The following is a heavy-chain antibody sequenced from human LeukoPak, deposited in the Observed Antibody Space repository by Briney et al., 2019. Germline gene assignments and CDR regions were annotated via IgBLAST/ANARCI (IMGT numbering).Heavy chain of an antibody. V-gene: IGHV3-74*01. CDR1: GFTFDDYG. CDR2: INGDGSST. D-gene: IGHD3-10*01. CDR3: ARDMYSMSSARGAY. J-gene: IGHJ4*02. Sequence: GGSLRLSCAASGFTFDDYGMSWVRQAPGKGLVWVARINGDGSSTTYVESVRGRFTISRDNAKKTLYLQMNSLRAEDAAVYYCARDMYSMSSARGAYWGQGTLVTVSS.